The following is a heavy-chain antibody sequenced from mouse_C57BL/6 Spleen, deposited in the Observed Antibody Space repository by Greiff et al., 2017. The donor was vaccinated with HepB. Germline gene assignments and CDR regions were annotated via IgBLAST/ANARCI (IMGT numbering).Heavy chain of an antibody. J-gene: IGHJ4*01. Sequence: EVMLVESGGGLVKPGGSLKLSCAASGFTFSSYAMSWVRQTPEKRLEWVATISDGGSYTYYPDNVKGRFTISRDNAKNNLYLQMSHLKSEDTAMYYCARAYYYGRSAMDYWGQGTSVTVSS. CDR1: GFTFSSYA. V-gene: IGHV5-4*03. CDR2: ISDGGSYT. D-gene: IGHD1-1*01. CDR3: ARAYYYGRSAMDY.